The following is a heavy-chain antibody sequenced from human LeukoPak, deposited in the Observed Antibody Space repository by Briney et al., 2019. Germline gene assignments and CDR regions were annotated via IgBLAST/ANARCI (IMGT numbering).Heavy chain of an antibody. CDR3: AREAEYPYDRHFDF. D-gene: IGHD3-22*01. J-gene: IGHJ4*02. Sequence: SETLSLTCTVSGGSISSYYWSWIRQPPGKGLEWIGYIYYNGHTDYNPSLKSRVTFSVDTSKNQFSLRLNSVIAADTAVYYCAREAEYPYDRHFDFWGQGTLVTVSS. CDR1: GGSISSYY. CDR2: IYYNGHT. V-gene: IGHV4-59*01.